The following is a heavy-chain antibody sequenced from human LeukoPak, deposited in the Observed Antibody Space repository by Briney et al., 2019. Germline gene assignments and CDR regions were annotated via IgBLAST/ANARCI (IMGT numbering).Heavy chain of an antibody. CDR3: AGDLSGFYSVDR. D-gene: IGHD3-22*01. Sequence: GGSLRLSCAASGFTLSENNVHWVRQAPGKGLEWVALISNDGNSKDYADSVKGRFTLSGDNSKTTVYLQMNSLRAEDTAVCYCAGDLSGFYSVDRWGPGALVT. J-gene: IGHJ5*02. V-gene: IGHV3-30-3*01. CDR2: ISNDGNSK. CDR1: GFTLSENN.